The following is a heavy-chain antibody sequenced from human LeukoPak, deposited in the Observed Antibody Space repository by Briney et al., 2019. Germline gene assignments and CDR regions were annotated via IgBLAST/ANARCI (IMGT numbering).Heavy chain of an antibody. V-gene: IGHV1-24*01. CDR3: VRAPDYYGSGSGNWFDL. CDR2: FAPEDGET. Sequence: ASVTVSCKVSGYTLTELSMHWVRQAPGKGHEWMGGFAPEDGETIYAQKFQGRVTMTEDTSTDTAYMELSSLRSEDTAVYYCVRAPDYYGSGSGNWFDLGGQGTLVIVSA. J-gene: IGHJ5*02. D-gene: IGHD3-10*01. CDR1: GYTLTELS.